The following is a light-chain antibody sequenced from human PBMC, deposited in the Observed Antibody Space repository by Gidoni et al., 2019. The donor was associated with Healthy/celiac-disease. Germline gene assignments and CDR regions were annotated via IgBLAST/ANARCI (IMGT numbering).Light chain of an antibody. V-gene: IGKV3-15*01. CDR1: QRVSSN. J-gene: IGKJ2*01. CDR2: GAS. Sequence: EIVMTHSTATLSVSPGERATLSCRASQRVSSNLAWYQQKPGQAPRLLIYGASTRATGIPARFSGSGSGTEFTLTISSLQSEDFAVYYCQQYNNWPPKYTFGQGTKLEIK. CDR3: QQYNNWPPKYT.